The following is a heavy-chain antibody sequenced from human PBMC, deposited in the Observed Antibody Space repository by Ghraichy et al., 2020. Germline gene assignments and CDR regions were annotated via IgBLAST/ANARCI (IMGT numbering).Heavy chain of an antibody. CDR3: AKVLLFCSGGNCYRNFDY. V-gene: IGHV3-23*01. CDR1: GFTFSNFA. Sequence: GGSLRLSCAASGFTFSNFAMSWVRQAPGKGLEWVSGIIGSGGRTYYAAPVKGRFTISRDNSNNRLFLQVSSLRAEDTAVYYCAKVLLFCSGGNCYRNFDYWGRGTLVTVSS. J-gene: IGHJ4*02. CDR2: IIGSGGRT. D-gene: IGHD2-15*01.